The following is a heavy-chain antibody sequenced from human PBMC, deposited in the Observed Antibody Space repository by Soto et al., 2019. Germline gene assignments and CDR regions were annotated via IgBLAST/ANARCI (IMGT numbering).Heavy chain of an antibody. CDR2: ISGAGGST. Sequence: EVQLLESGGDLVQPGGSQRLSCGVYGFTFSDYSMSWVRQAPGKGLEWVSGISGAGGSTYYADPVKGRFTISRDNSRNSLCLLISKLPADPTAVYDCVLRLGGHGSAYVSHFGG. V-gene: IGHV3-23*01. D-gene: IGHD1-26*01. J-gene: IGHJ6*01. CDR3: VLRLGGHGSAYVSHF. CDR1: GFTFSDYS.